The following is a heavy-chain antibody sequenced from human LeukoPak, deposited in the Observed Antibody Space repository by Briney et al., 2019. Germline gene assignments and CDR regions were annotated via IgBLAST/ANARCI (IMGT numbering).Heavy chain of an antibody. CDR3: ARESTGFDY. Sequence: GRSLRLSCAASGFTFYDSAMHWVRQAPGKGLEWVSGISWNSGSIGYADSVKGRFTISRDNAKNSLYLQMNSLRAEDMALYYCARESTGFDYWGQGTLVTVSS. V-gene: IGHV3-9*03. CDR2: ISWNSGSI. CDR1: GFTFYDSA. J-gene: IGHJ4*02. D-gene: IGHD1-14*01.